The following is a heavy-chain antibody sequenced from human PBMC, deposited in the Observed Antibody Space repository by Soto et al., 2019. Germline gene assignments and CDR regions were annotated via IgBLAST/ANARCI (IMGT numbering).Heavy chain of an antibody. V-gene: IGHV3-30*18. Sequence: SLRLSCAASGFTFSSYGMHWVLQAPGKGLEWVAVISYDGSNKYYADSVKGRFTISRDNSKNTLYLQMNSLRAEGTAVYYCAKDLYSSSSTYYYYGMDVWGQGTTVTVSS. CDR2: ISYDGSNK. J-gene: IGHJ6*02. CDR1: GFTFSSYG. D-gene: IGHD6-13*01. CDR3: AKDLYSSSSTYYYYGMDV.